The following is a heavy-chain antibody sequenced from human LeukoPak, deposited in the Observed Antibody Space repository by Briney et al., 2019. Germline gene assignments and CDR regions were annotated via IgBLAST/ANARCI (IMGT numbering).Heavy chain of an antibody. D-gene: IGHD2-15*01. J-gene: IGHJ4*02. CDR2: ISGRAGAGNT. CDR1: GFTISSYG. Sequence: GGTLRLSCAASGFTISSYGMNWVRQAPGKGLEWVSGISGRAGAGNTYYADSVKGRFTISRDNSKNTLDLQMNSLRAEDTAVYYCARDPGGSGHFDYWGQGTLVTVSS. V-gene: IGHV3-23*01. CDR3: ARDPGGSGHFDY.